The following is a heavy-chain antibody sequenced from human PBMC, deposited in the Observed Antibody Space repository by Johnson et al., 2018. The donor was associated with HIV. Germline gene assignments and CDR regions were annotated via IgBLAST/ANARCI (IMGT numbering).Heavy chain of an antibody. CDR3: ARESLPGYSSSNDAFDI. CDR1: GFTFSSYW. V-gene: IGHV3-7*05. D-gene: IGHD6-13*01. J-gene: IGHJ3*02. CDR2: IKQDGSEK. Sequence: VQLVESGGGVVQPGGSLRLSCAASGFTFSSYWMSWVRQAPGKGLEWVANIKQDGSEKYYVDSVKGRFPISRDNAKNSLYLQMNSLRAEDTAVYYCARESLPGYSSSNDAFDIWGQGTMVTVSS.